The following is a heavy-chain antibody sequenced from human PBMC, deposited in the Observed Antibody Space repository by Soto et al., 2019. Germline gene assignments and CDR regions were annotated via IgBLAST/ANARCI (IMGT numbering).Heavy chain of an antibody. J-gene: IGHJ4*02. D-gene: IGHD3-22*01. CDR2: VHRSGST. CDR1: GGSINSDKW. V-gene: IGHV4-4*02. CDR3: ARRDYYDSTGYYGD. Sequence: QVQLQESGPGLVKPSGTLSLTCAVSGGSINSDKWWNWVRQPPGKGLEWIGEVHRSGSTNSNPSRKSRVTISVDKAQKHFALKLSSVTAADTAVYYCARRDYYDSTGYYGDWGQGTPVTVSS.